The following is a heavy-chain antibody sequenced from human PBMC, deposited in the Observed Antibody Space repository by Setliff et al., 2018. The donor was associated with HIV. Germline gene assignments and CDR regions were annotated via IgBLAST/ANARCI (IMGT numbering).Heavy chain of an antibody. J-gene: IGHJ4*02. Sequence: PSETLSLTCAVSGVSISSQYWSWIRQPPGKGLEWIGFIYYNVNNNYNHSLKSRVSISVDTSKNQFSLRLSSVTAADTAVYYCTRGGSMTTLTTWGQGTLVTVSS. V-gene: IGHV4-59*11. CDR2: IYYNVNN. CDR3: TRGGSMTTLTT. CDR1: GVSISSQY. D-gene: IGHD4-4*01.